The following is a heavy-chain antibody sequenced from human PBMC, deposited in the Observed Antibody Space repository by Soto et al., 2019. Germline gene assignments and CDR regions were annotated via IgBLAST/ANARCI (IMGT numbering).Heavy chain of an antibody. Sequence: EVQLVESGGGLVQPGGSLRLSCAASGFTFGTYEMNWVRQAPGKGLEWVSYITSSGTTIYYADSVKGRFTISRDNAKNSLYLQMNSLRAEGTAVYYCARDGYSYGYPFAMDVWGQGTTVTVSS. D-gene: IGHD5-18*01. CDR2: ITSSGTTI. CDR3: ARDGYSYGYPFAMDV. J-gene: IGHJ6*02. V-gene: IGHV3-48*03. CDR1: GFTFGTYE.